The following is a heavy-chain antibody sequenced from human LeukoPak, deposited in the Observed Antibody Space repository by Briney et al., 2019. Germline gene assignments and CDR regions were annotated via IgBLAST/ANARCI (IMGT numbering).Heavy chain of an antibody. CDR2: ISSSGSTI. CDR1: GFTFSDYY. V-gene: IGHV3-11*01. J-gene: IGHJ6*02. Sequence: SGGSLRLSCAASGFTFSDYYMSWIRQAPGKGLEWVSYISSSGSTIYYADSVKGRFTISRDNAKNSLYPQMNSLRAEDTAVYYCASTVTYYDILTGMGSYGMDVWGQGTTVTVSS. CDR3: ASTVTYYDILTGMGSYGMDV. D-gene: IGHD3-9*01.